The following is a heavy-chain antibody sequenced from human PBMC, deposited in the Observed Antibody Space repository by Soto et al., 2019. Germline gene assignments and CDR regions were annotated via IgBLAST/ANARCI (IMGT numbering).Heavy chain of an antibody. Sequence: PEGSLRLSCTASGFTFGDYAMQWVRQAPGKGLEWVSAISWNSGSIDYADSVKGRFTISRDNAKNSLYLQMNSLRAEDTTLYYCAKSHTTSGWYVTTDYWGQGTRVTVSS. V-gene: IGHV3-9*01. D-gene: IGHD6-19*01. CDR2: ISWNSGSI. CDR3: AKSHTTSGWYVTTDY. J-gene: IGHJ4*02. CDR1: GFTFGDYA.